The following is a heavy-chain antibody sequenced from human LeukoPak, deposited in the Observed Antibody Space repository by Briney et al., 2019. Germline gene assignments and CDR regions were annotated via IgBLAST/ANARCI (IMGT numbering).Heavy chain of an antibody. V-gene: IGHV4-61*05. CDR2: IYYSGST. CDR3: ARRNIMITFGGVIVYDAFDI. J-gene: IGHJ3*02. CDR1: GGSISSSSYY. D-gene: IGHD3-16*02. Sequence: KPSETLSLTCTVSGGSISSSSYYWGWIRQPPGKGLEWIGYIYYSGSTNYNPSLKSRVTISVDTSKNQFSLKLSSVTAADTAVYYCARRNIMITFGGVIVYDAFDIWGQGTMVTVSS.